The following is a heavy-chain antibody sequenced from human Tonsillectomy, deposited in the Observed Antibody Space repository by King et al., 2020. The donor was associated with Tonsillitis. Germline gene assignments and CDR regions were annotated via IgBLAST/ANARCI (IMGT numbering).Heavy chain of an antibody. D-gene: IGHD2-15*01. V-gene: IGHV5-51*01. Sequence: VQLVESGAEVKKPGESRKISCKGSGYSFTGSWIGWVRQMPGKGLEWRGIIYHGDSDTTYSPSFQGQVTILCDKAISAAYLQWSSLKASDTGMYYCARLGCSGGSCYSGYYYGMDVWGQGTTVTVSS. J-gene: IGHJ6*02. CDR1: GYSFTGSW. CDR3: ARLGCSGGSCYSGYYYGMDV. CDR2: IYHGDSDT.